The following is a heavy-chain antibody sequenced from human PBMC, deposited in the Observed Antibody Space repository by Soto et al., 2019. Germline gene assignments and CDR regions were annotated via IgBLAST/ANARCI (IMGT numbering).Heavy chain of an antibody. CDR3: ARLEGLATISYYFDF. CDR2: IYYRGNA. CDR1: DDSINSDKFY. Sequence: HLQLQESGPGLVKPSETLSLMCSVSDDSINSDKFYWGWIRQPPGKGLEWIGSIYYRGNAYYNPSLQTRGTISLDKSKSQFSLKLNAVTAADSAVYCCARLEGLATISYYFDFWGPGALVTVSS. V-gene: IGHV4-39*01. J-gene: IGHJ4*02. D-gene: IGHD3-9*01.